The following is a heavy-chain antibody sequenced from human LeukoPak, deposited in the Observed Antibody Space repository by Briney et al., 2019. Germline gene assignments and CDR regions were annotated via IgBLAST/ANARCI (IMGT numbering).Heavy chain of an antibody. Sequence: ASVKVSCRASGYTFTSYGISWVRQAPGQGLEWMGWISAYNGNTNYAQKPQGRVTMTTDTSTSTAYMELRSLRSDDTAVYYCARTTDQYRENWFDPWGQGTLVTVSS. CDR2: ISAYNGNT. D-gene: IGHD5-12*01. CDR3: ARTTDQYRENWFDP. V-gene: IGHV1-18*01. J-gene: IGHJ5*02. CDR1: GYTFTSYG.